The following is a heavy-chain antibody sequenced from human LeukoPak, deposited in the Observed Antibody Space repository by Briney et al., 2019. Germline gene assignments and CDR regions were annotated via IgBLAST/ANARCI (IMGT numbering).Heavy chain of an antibody. CDR2: MNPNSGNT. Sequence: GASVKVSCKASGYTFTSYDINWVRQATGQGLEWMGWMNPNSGNTGYAQKFQGRVTMTRNTSISTAYMELSSLRSEDTAVYYCARGLYCSSTSCYAVGAFDIWGQGTMVTVSS. V-gene: IGHV1-8*01. J-gene: IGHJ3*02. CDR1: GYTFTSYD. CDR3: ARGLYCSSTSCYAVGAFDI. D-gene: IGHD2-2*01.